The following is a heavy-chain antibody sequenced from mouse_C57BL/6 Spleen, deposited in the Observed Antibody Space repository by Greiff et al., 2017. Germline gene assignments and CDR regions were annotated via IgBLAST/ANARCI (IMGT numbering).Heavy chain of an antibody. CDR1: GYAFSSSW. J-gene: IGHJ2*01. CDR3: AYDDYGSSYDFDY. Sequence: VQLQQSGPELVKPGASVKISCKASGYAFSSSWMNWVKQRPGKGLEWIGRIYPGDGDTNYNGKFKGKATLTADKSSSPAYMQLSSLTSEDSAVYFCAYDDYGSSYDFDYWGQGTTLTVSS. V-gene: IGHV1-82*01. D-gene: IGHD1-1*01. CDR2: IYPGDGDT.